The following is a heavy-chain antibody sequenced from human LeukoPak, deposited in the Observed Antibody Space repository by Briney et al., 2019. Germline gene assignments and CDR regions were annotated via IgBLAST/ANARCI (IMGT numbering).Heavy chain of an antibody. D-gene: IGHD2-15*01. CDR2: IIPIFGTA. CDR3: ASPDCSGGSCYTEPNFDY. Sequence: SVKVCCKASGGTFSSYAISWVRQAPRQGLEWMGRIIPIFGTANYAQKFQGRVTITTDESTSTAYMELSSLRSEDTAVYYCASPDCSGGSCYTEPNFDYWGQGTLVTVSS. CDR1: GGTFSSYA. V-gene: IGHV1-69*05. J-gene: IGHJ4*02.